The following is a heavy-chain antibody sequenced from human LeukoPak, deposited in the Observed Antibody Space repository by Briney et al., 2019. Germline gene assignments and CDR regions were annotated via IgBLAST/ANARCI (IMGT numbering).Heavy chain of an antibody. Sequence: ASVKVSCKASGYTFTSYDINWGRLATGQGLEWMGWMNPNSGNTGYAQKFQGRVTMTRNTSISTAYMELSSLRSEDTAVYYCARGRALGSGRGDAFDIWGQGTMVTVSS. J-gene: IGHJ3*02. CDR1: GYTFTSYD. V-gene: IGHV1-8*01. D-gene: IGHD3-10*01. CDR2: MNPNSGNT. CDR3: ARGRALGSGRGDAFDI.